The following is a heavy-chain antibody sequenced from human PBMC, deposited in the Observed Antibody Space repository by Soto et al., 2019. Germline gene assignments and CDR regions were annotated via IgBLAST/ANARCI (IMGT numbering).Heavy chain of an antibody. V-gene: IGHV4-34*01. CDR1: GGSFSGYY. CDR3: ARGGVGYCSSTSCYERYYYYYMDV. Sequence: QVQLQQWGAGLLKPSETLSLTCAVYGGSFSGYYWSWIRQPPGKGLEWLGEINHSGSTNYNPTLKSGVTISVDTSKNQFSLELSSVSAADTAVYYCARGGVGYCSSTSCYERYYYYYMDVWGKGTTVTVSS. CDR2: INHSGST. D-gene: IGHD2-2*01. J-gene: IGHJ6*03.